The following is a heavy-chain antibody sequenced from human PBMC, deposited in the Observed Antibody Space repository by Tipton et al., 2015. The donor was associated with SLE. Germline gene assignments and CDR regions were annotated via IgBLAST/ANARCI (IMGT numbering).Heavy chain of an antibody. CDR1: GGSISTYY. Sequence: TLSLTCTVSGGSISTYYWSWIRQPPGKGLEWIGYIYTSGSTYYNPSLKSRVTISVDTSKNQFSLKLSSVTAADTAVYYCARYLSHYYYYMDVWGKGTTVTVSS. V-gene: IGHV4-59*01. J-gene: IGHJ6*03. CDR3: ARYLSHYYYYMDV. CDR2: IYTSGST.